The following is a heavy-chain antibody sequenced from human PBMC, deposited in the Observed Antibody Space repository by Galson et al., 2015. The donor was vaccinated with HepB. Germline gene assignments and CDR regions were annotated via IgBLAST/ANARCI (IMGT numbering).Heavy chain of an antibody. CDR3: ARELAMIVVTGRDGMDV. CDR2: INPSGGST. Sequence: SVKVSCKASGYTFTSYYMHWVRQAPGQGLEWMGIINPSGGSTSYAQKFQGRVTMTRDTSTSTVYMELSSLRSEDTAVYYCARELAMIVVTGRDGMDVWGQGTTVTVSS. J-gene: IGHJ6*02. CDR1: GYTFTSYY. D-gene: IGHD3-22*01. V-gene: IGHV1-46*01.